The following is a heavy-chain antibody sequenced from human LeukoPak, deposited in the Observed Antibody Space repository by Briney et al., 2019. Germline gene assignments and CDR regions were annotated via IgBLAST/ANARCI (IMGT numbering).Heavy chain of an antibody. D-gene: IGHD2-2*01. CDR2: IYSGGST. Sequence: GGSLRLSCAASGFTVSSNYMSWVRQAPGKGLAWVSVIYSGGSTYYADSVKGRFTISRDNSKNTLYLQMNSLRAEDTAVYYCARDRDIVVVPAALGWFDPWGQGTLVTVSS. CDR3: ARDRDIVVVPAALGWFDP. CDR1: GFTVSSNY. V-gene: IGHV3-66*01. J-gene: IGHJ5*02.